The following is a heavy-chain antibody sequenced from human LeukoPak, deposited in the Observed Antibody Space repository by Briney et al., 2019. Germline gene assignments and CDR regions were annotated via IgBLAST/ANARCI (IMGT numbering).Heavy chain of an antibody. J-gene: IGHJ4*02. D-gene: IGHD3-22*01. Sequence: GGSLRLSCAASGFTVSSNYMSWVRQAPGKGLEWVSVIYSGGSTYYADSVKGRFTISRDNSKNTLYLQMNSLRAEDTAVYYCAREGYYDSSDPDSWGQGTLVTVSS. CDR2: IYSGGST. CDR1: GFTVSSNY. V-gene: IGHV3-53*01. CDR3: AREGYYDSSDPDS.